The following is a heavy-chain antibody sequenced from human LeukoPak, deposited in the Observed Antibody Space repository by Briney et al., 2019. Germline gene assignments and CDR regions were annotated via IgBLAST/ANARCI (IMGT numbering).Heavy chain of an antibody. J-gene: IGHJ4*02. D-gene: IGHD3-9*01. Sequence: EASVKVSCKASGGTFSSYAISWVRQAPVQGLEWMGGIIPIFGTANYAQKFQGRVTITADESTSTAYMELSSLRSEDTAVYYCARGTAGDDILTGFDYWGQGTLVTVSS. V-gene: IGHV1-69*13. CDR2: IIPIFGTA. CDR1: GGTFSSYA. CDR3: ARGTAGDDILTGFDY.